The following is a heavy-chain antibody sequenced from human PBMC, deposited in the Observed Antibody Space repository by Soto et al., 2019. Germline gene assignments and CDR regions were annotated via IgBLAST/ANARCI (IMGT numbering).Heavy chain of an antibody. CDR1: GFTFSTYA. D-gene: IGHD3-3*01. V-gene: IGHV3-23*01. CDR2: IGGGGGST. CDR3: AKITYAFWRGYPPLDY. J-gene: IGHJ4*02. Sequence: EVQLLESGGGLVQPGGSLRLSCAASGFTFSTYAMSWVRQAPGKGLEWVSGIGGGGGSTYYADSVKGRFTISRDNSKNTLYLQMNSLRADDTAVYYCAKITYAFWRGYPPLDYWGQGTLVTVSS.